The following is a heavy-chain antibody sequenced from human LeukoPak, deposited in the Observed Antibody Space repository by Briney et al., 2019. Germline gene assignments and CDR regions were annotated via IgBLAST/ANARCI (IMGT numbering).Heavy chain of an antibody. CDR1: GFTFCTYW. D-gene: IGHD2-8*01. J-gene: IGHJ5*01. V-gene: IGHV3-7*05. Sequence: GGSLRLSCAASGFTFCTYWMSWGRQAPGQGLEWVANIREDESDKYYVDSVKGRFTISRDNAKNSLYLQMNNLRAEDTAVYYCARYLHDNGAFDSWGQGTLVTVSS. CDR3: ARYLHDNGAFDS. CDR2: IREDESDK.